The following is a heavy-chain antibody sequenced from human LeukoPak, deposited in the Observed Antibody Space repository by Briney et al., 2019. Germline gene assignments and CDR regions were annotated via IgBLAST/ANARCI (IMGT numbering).Heavy chain of an antibody. V-gene: IGHV4-59*01. CDR3: AGDVRDYSNYDAPYRAFDI. J-gene: IGHJ3*02. D-gene: IGHD4-11*01. Sequence: PSETLSLTCTVSGGSISSYYWSWIRQPPGKGLEWIGYIYYSGSTNYNPSLKSRVTISVDTSKNQFSLKLSSVTAADTAVYYCAGDVRDYSNYDAPYRAFDIWGQGTMVTVSS. CDR2: IYYSGST. CDR1: GGSISSYY.